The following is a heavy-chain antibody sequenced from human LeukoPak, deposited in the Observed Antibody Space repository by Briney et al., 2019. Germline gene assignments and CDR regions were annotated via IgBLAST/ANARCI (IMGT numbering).Heavy chain of an antibody. D-gene: IGHD3-16*02. J-gene: IGHJ6*04. CDR2: IYHSGST. V-gene: IGHV4-39*07. Sequence: SETLSLTCTVSGGSISSSDNYWGWIRQPPGKGLEWIGSIYHSGSTYYNPSLKSRVTISVDTSKNQFSLKLSSVTAADTAVYYCARNDYVWGSYRYTVDLDVWGKGTTVTVSS. CDR3: ARNDYVWGSYRYTVDLDV. CDR1: GGSISSSDNY.